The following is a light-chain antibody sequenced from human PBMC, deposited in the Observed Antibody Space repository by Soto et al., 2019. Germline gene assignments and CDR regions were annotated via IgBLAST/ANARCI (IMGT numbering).Light chain of an antibody. Sequence: EIVLTQSPGTLSLSPGERATLSCRASRSFSSNFLAWYQQKPGQTPRLLIYGASNRATGIPDRFSGSGSGTDFTLTISRMETADFAVYYCQQYDSSPRTFGQGTKVDIK. CDR2: GAS. CDR3: QQYDSSPRT. V-gene: IGKV3-20*01. J-gene: IGKJ1*01. CDR1: RSFSSNF.